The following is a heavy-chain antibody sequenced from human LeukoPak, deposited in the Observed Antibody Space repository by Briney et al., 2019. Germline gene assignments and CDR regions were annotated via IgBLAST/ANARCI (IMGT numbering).Heavy chain of an antibody. Sequence: GASVKVSCKASGYTMTIHGISWVRQAPGQGLEWMGWISAYNGKTNFAQRFQGRVTMTTDTSTNTAYMELRSLRSDDTAVYYCARDSEYNSSVYWGQGTLVTVSS. J-gene: IGHJ4*02. CDR3: ARDSEYNSSVY. CDR1: GYTMTIHG. CDR2: ISAYNGKT. D-gene: IGHD2/OR15-2a*01. V-gene: IGHV1-18*01.